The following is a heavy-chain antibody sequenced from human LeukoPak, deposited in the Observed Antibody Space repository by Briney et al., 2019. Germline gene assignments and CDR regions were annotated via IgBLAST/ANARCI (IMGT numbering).Heavy chain of an antibody. Sequence: SETLSLTCTVSGGSLSSYYWSWIRQPPGKGLEWIGYIYYSGSTNYNPSLKSRVTISVDTSKNQFSLKLSSVTAADTAVYYCARDHGDSSGWYFGYWGQGTLGTVSS. CDR1: GGSLSSYY. V-gene: IGHV4-59*12. J-gene: IGHJ4*02. CDR3: ARDHGDSSGWYFGY. CDR2: IYYSGST. D-gene: IGHD6-19*01.